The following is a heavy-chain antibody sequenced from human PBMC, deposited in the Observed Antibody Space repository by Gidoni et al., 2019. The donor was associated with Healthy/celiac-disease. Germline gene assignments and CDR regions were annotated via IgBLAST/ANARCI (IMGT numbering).Heavy chain of an antibody. CDR2: IIPIFGTA. J-gene: IGHJ6*02. CDR3: ARVGRIVGAPELGYYYGMDV. D-gene: IGHD1-26*01. CDR1: GGTFSSYA. Sequence: QVQLVQSGAEVKKPGSSVKVSCQASGGTFSSYAISWVRQAPGQGLEWMGGIIPIFGTANYAQKFQGRVTITADKSTSTAYMELSSLRSEDTAVYYCARVGRIVGAPELGYYYGMDVWGQGTTVTVSS. V-gene: IGHV1-69*06.